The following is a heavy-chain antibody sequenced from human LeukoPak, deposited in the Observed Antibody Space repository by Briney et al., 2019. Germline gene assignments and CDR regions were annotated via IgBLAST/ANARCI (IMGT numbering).Heavy chain of an antibody. D-gene: IGHD6-13*01. CDR1: GFTFSSYA. Sequence: GGSLRLSCAASGFTFSSYAMSWVRQAPGKGLEWVSAISGSGGSTYYADSVKGRFTISRDNSKNTLYLEMNSLRAEDTAVYYCTHTQYSSSWYSSSLRRGLGYFDYWGQGTLVTVSS. CDR2: ISGSGGST. V-gene: IGHV3-23*01. J-gene: IGHJ4*02. CDR3: THTQYSSSWYSSSLRRGLGYFDY.